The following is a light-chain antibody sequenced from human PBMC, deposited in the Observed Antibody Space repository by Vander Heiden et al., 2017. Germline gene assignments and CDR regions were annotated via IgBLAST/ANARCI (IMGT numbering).Light chain of an antibody. V-gene: IGKV1-5*01. J-gene: IGKJ1*01. CDR3: QQYNRYSRT. CDR2: AAS. CDR1: QSISTW. Sequence: IQMPQSPSTLSASVGDRVTITCRASQSISTWLAWYQQKPGKAPKLLIYAASTLESGVPSRFSGSGSGTEFTLTINSLQADDFATYHCQQYNRYSRTFGQGTKVEIK.